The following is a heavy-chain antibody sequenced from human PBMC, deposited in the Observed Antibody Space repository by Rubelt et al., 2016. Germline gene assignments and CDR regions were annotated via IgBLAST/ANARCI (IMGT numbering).Heavy chain of an antibody. CDR3: ARLGFSGTYYDFGY. CDR2: INHRGSI. V-gene: IGHV4-34*01. CDR1: GGSFSGYY. J-gene: IGHJ4*02. Sequence: QVQLQQWGAGLLKPSETLSLTCAVYGGSFSGYYWSWIRQSPGKGLEWIGEINHRGSINYNPSLKSRVTISVDTSKNQFSLKLSSVTAADTAVYYCARLGFSGTYYDFGYWGQGTLVTVSS. D-gene: IGHD1-26*01.